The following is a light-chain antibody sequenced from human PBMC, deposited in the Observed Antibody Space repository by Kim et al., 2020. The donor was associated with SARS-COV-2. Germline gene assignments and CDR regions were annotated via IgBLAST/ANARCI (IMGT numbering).Light chain of an antibody. CDR2: WAS. Sequence: DIVLTQSPDSLAVSLGERATINCKSSQSVLYSSNNKNYLAWYQQKPGQPPNLLIYWASTRESGVPDRFSGSGSGTDFTLTISSLQAEDVEFYYCKKYNGLRRTLGQGTRVKI. CDR1: QSVLYSSNNKNY. J-gene: IGKJ1*01. CDR3: KKYNGLRRT. V-gene: IGKV4-1*01.